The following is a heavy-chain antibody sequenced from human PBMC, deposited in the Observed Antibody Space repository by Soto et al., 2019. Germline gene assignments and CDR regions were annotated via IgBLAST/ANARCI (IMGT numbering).Heavy chain of an antibody. CDR1: GFTFSSYG. CDR2: ISYDGSNK. D-gene: IGHD1-26*01. CDR3: AKDRGGSYYLDY. V-gene: IGHV3-30*18. J-gene: IGHJ4*02. Sequence: HPGGSLRLSCAASGFTFSSYGMHWVRQAPGKGLEWVAVISYDGSNKYYADSVKGRFTISRDNSKNTLYLQMNSLRAEDTAVYYCAKDRGGSYYLDYWGQGTLVTVSS.